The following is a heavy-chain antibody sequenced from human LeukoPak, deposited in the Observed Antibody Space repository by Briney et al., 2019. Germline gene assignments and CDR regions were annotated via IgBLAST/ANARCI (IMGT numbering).Heavy chain of an antibody. J-gene: IGHJ4*02. CDR2: ISSSGSTI. D-gene: IGHD3-22*01. V-gene: IGHV3-11*01. CDR3: ATSSGYYPHFDY. CDR1: GFTFSDYY. Sequence: GGSLRLSCAASGFTFSDYYMSWIRQAPGKGLEWVSYISSSGSTIYYADSVKGRFTIPRDNAKNSLYLQMNSLRAEDTAVYYCATSSGYYPHFDYWGQGTLVTVSS.